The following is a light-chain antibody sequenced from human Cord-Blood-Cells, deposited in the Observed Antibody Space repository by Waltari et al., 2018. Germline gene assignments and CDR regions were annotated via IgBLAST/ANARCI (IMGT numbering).Light chain of an antibody. CDR3: CSYAGSSNWV. CDR2: EGS. CDR1: SSAVGSYNL. Sequence: QSALTQPAYVSGSPGQSITISCTGTSSAVGSYNLFSWYQQHPGKAPKRMIYEGSKQPSGVSNHFSGSEAGNTASLTSSGRQAEDEADYYCCSYAGSSNWVFGGGTKLTVL. J-gene: IGLJ3*02. V-gene: IGLV2-23*01.